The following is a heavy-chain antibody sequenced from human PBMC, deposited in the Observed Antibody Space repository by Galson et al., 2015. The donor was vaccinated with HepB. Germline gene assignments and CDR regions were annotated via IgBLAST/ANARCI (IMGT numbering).Heavy chain of an antibody. Sequence: SLRLSCAASGFTFSSYGMHWVRQAPGKGLEWVAVISYDGSNKYYADSVKGRFTISRDNSKNTLYLQMNSLRAEDTAVYYCAKDGSSIAAAGTEDAFDIWGQGTMVTVSS. CDR1: GFTFSSYG. CDR3: AKDGSSIAAAGTEDAFDI. D-gene: IGHD6-13*01. CDR2: ISYDGSNK. J-gene: IGHJ3*02. V-gene: IGHV3-30*18.